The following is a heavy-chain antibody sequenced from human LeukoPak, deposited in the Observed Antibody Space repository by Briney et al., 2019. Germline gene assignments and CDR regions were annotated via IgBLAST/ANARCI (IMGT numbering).Heavy chain of an antibody. CDR2: IKQDGSEK. V-gene: IGHV3-7*01. D-gene: IGHD1-26*01. J-gene: IGHJ4*02. Sequence: GGSLRLSCAAPGFTFSTYWLSWVRQAPGKGLEWVANIKQDGSEKYYVDSVKGRFTISRDNAKNSLYLQMNSLRAEDTAVYYCARDYGGSYYLDCWGQGTLVTVSS. CDR1: GFTFSTYW. CDR3: ARDYGGSYYLDC.